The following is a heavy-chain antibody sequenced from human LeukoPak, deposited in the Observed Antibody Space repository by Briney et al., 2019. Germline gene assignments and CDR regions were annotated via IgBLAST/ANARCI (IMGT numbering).Heavy chain of an antibody. D-gene: IGHD1-26*01. CDR1: GGSFSGYY. CDR3: ARGAPGATWNY. J-gene: IGHJ4*02. V-gene: IGHV4-34*01. CDR2: INHSGST. Sequence: SETLSLTCAVYGGSFSGYYWSWIRQPPGKGLEWIGEINHSGSTNYNPSLKSRVTISVDTSKNQFSLKLSSVTAADTAVYYCARGAPGATWNYWGQGTLVTVSS.